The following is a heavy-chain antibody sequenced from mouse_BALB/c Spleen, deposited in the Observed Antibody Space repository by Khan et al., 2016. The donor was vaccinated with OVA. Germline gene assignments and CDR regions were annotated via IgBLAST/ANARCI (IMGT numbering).Heavy chain of an antibody. CDR1: GYSITSCTG. D-gene: IGHD2-4*01. J-gene: IGHJ2*01. V-gene: IGHV3-2*02. CDR3: ARTARITY. Sequence: VQLQESGPGLVKPSKSLSLSCTVSGYSITSCTGWNWSRQSPGNQLEVMGYNSYSGCTNYNPTFKSRTSITRDTSKNQSFLQLSSLTTEDTAAYYCARTARITYWGQGTTVTVSA. CDR2: NSYSGCT.